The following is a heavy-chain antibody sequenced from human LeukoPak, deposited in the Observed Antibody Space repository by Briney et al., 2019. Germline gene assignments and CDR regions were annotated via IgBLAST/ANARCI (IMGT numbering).Heavy chain of an antibody. Sequence: GESLKISCKGSGYSFTSYWIGWVRQMPGKGLEWMGIIYPGDSDTRYSPSFQGQVTISADKSISTAYLQWSSLKASDTAMYYCARRYSGSYYSSYYYGMDVWGQGTTVAVSS. D-gene: IGHD1-26*01. V-gene: IGHV5-51*01. CDR3: ARRYSGSYYSSYYYGMDV. CDR2: IYPGDSDT. J-gene: IGHJ6*02. CDR1: GYSFTSYW.